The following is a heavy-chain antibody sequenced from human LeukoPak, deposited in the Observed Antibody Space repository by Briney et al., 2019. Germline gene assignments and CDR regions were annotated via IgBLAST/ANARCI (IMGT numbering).Heavy chain of an antibody. CDR2: IRFKAYGGTT. CDR3: TRLNLEGVVYYFDY. J-gene: IGHJ4*02. V-gene: IGHV3-49*04. Sequence: GGSLRLSCAASGFTFSNYWMSWVRQAPGKGLEWVGFIRFKAYGGTTEYAASVKGRFTISRDDSKSIAYLQMDSLKIGDTAVYYCTRLNLEGVVYYFDYWGQGTLVTVSS. CDR1: GFTFSNYW. D-gene: IGHD3-3*01.